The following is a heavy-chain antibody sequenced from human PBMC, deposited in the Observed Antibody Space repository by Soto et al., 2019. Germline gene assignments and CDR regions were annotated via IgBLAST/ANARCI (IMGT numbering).Heavy chain of an antibody. CDR3: ARDDDYPDNGFDY. J-gene: IGHJ4*02. CDR1: GFTFSRHG. Sequence: QVQLVESGGGVVQPGTSLRLSCAASGFTFSRHGMHWVRQTPGKGLEWLAVILNDASGHWYADSVKGRFTISRDNFETTLSLQMNGLRLEDTAMYYCARDDDYPDNGFDYWGQGTLVTVSS. D-gene: IGHD4-17*01. V-gene: IGHV3-33*01. CDR2: ILNDASGH.